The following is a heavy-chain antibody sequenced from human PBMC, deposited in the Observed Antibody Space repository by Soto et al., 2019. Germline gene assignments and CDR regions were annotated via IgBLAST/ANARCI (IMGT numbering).Heavy chain of an antibody. J-gene: IGHJ4*02. CDR2: FDPEDGET. D-gene: IGHD5-18*01. Sequence: QVQLVQSGAEVKKPGASVKVSCKVSGYTLTELSMHWVRQAPGKGLEWMGGFDPEDGETIYAQKFQGRVTRTEDTSTEKAYMELSSLRSEDAAVYYCATAISYGYVKLPDVTRDWGQGTLVTVSS. CDR3: ATAISYGYVKLPDVTRD. V-gene: IGHV1-24*01. CDR1: GYTLTELS.